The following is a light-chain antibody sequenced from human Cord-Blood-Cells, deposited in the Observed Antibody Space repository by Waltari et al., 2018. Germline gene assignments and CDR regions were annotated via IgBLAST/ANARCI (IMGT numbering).Light chain of an antibody. J-gene: IGLJ1*01. Sequence: QSALTPRASVSGSPGQTNTIYCTATRTDGGDSTYVSWYQQHPGTAPKLMMYDVSNRHSGVSNLFSGSKSRNTAPLTICGCHAEHEADYYCSSYTSSSNYVFGTGPKVTVL. V-gene: IGLV2-14*01. CDR2: DVS. CDR3: SSYTSSSNYV. CDR1: RTDGGDSTY.